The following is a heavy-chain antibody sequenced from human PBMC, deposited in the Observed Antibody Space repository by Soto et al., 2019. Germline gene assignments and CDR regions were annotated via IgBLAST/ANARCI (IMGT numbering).Heavy chain of an antibody. CDR1: GGTFSSYA. D-gene: IGHD6-6*01. J-gene: IGHJ5*02. CDR2: IIPIFGTA. V-gene: IGHV1-69*13. CDR3: ARDCGDIAARGNWFDP. Sequence: SVKVSCKASGGTFSSYAISWVRQAPGQGLEWMGGIIPIFGTANYAQKFQGRVTITADESTSTAYMELSSLRSEDTAVYYCARDCGDIAARGNWFDPWGQGALVTVSS.